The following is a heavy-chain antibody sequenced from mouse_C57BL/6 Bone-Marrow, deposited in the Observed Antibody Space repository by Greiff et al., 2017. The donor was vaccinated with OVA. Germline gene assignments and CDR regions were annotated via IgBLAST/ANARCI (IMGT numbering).Heavy chain of an antibody. D-gene: IGHD4-1*01. Sequence: EVKLVESGGGLVKPGGSLKLSCAASGFTFSSYAMSWVRQTPEKRLEWVATISDGGSYTYYPDNVKGRFTISRDNAKNNLYLQMSHLKSEDTAMYYCARDLTGTDWYFDVWGTGTTVTVSS. V-gene: IGHV5-4*01. CDR1: GFTFSSYA. CDR3: ARDLTGTDWYFDV. CDR2: ISDGGSYT. J-gene: IGHJ1*03.